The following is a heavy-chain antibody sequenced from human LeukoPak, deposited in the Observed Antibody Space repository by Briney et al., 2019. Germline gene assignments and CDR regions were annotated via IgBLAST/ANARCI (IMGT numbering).Heavy chain of an antibody. CDR3: ARSYSSGRRDDAFDI. J-gene: IGHJ3*02. CDR2: IYYSGST. V-gene: IGHV4-59*08. Sequence: SETLSLTCTVSGGSISSYYWSWIRQPPGKGLEWIGYIYYSGSTNYNPSLKSRVTISVDTSKNQFSLKLSSVTAADTAVYYCARSYSSGRRDDAFDIWGQGTMVTVPS. D-gene: IGHD6-19*01. CDR1: GGSISSYY.